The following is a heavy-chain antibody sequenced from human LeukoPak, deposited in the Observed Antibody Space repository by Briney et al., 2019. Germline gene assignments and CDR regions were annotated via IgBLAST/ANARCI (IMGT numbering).Heavy chain of an antibody. Sequence: ASVKVSDKPSGYTFTGYYMLWVRQAPGQGLEWMGGIIPIFGTANYAQKFQGRVTITADESTSTAYMELSSLRSEDTAVYYCASHVAYYGSRSYYPRPFGYWGTRALVTVSS. J-gene: IGHJ4*02. CDR1: GYTFTGYY. CDR3: ASHVAYYGSRSYYPRPFGY. CDR2: IIPIFGTA. D-gene: IGHD3-10*01. V-gene: IGHV1-69*13.